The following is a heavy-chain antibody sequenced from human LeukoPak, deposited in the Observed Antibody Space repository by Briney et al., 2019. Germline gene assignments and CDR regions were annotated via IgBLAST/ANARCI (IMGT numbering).Heavy chain of an antibody. CDR2: ISSSSSTI. D-gene: IGHD1-20*01. CDR1: GITFSSYS. CDR3: GSITGTTG. Sequence: PGGSLRLSCAASGITFSSYSMNWVRQAPGKGLEWVSYISSSSSTIYYADSVKGRFTISRDNAKNSLYLQMSSLRDEDTAVYYCGSITGTTGWGQGTLVTVSS. V-gene: IGHV3-48*02. J-gene: IGHJ4*02.